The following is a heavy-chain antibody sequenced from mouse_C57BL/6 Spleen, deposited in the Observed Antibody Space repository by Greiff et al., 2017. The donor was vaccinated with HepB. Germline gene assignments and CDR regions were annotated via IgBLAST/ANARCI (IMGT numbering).Heavy chain of an antibody. D-gene: IGHD1-1*01. CDR3: ARDEDYYGSWGYFDY. V-gene: IGHV1-55*01. CDR1: GYTFTSYW. CDR2: IYPGSGST. Sequence: VQLQQPGAELVKPGASVKISCKASGYTFTSYWITWVKQRPGQGLEWIGDIYPGSGSTNYNEKFKSKATLTVDTSSSTAYMQLSSLTSEDSAVYYCARDEDYYGSWGYFDYWGQGTTLTVSS. J-gene: IGHJ2*01.